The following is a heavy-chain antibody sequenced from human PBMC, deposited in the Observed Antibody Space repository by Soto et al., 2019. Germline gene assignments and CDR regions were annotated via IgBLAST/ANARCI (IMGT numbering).Heavy chain of an antibody. J-gene: IGHJ6*02. CDR1: GGTFSSYA. CDR3: ARGFSTFSIVYYGMDV. V-gene: IGHV1-69*14. D-gene: IGHD2-15*01. CDR2: IIPIFGTA. Sequence: QVQLVQSGAEVKKPGSSVKVSCKASGGTFSSYAISWVRQAPGQGPEWVGGIIPIFGTANYAQKFPGRVTISADKYTSTADMELSSLRSEDTGVYYCARGFSTFSIVYYGMDVWGQGTTVTVSS.